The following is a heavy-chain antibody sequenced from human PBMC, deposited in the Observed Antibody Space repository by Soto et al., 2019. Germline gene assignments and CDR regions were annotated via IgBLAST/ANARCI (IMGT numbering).Heavy chain of an antibody. Sequence: QVQLVQSGAEVKKPGASMKVSCKASGYTFTNYGITWVRQAPGQGLEWMGWISAYKGNTNYAPKFQGRVTITTDTTTSKAYMELRSLRSDDTAVDYCARGGAFAVADNDYWGQGTLVTVSS. V-gene: IGHV1-18*01. CDR1: GYTFTNYG. D-gene: IGHD3-3*01. CDR3: ARGGAFAVADNDY. J-gene: IGHJ4*02. CDR2: ISAYKGNT.